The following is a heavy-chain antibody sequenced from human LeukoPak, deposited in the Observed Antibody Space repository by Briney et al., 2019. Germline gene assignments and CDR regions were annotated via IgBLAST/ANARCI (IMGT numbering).Heavy chain of an antibody. CDR3: ASPYCSGGTCYAHDAFDI. CDR1: GYTFTSYG. CDR2: ISVYNGNT. V-gene: IGHV1-18*01. J-gene: IGHJ3*02. Sequence: ASVKVSCKASGYTFTSYGISWVRQAPGQGLEWRGWISVYNGNTNYAQKLQGRVTMITDTSTSTAYMELRSLRSDDTAVYYCASPYCSGGTCYAHDAFDIRGQGTMVTVSS. D-gene: IGHD2-15*01.